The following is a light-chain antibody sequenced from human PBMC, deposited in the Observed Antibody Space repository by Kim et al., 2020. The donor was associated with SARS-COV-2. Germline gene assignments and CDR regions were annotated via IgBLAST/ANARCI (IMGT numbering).Light chain of an antibody. CDR1: HSISNW. J-gene: IGKJ1*01. Sequence: ASVGDRVTITCRASHSISNWLAWYQQKPGKAPKVLIYDASTLESGVPSRFSGSISGTEFTLTISSLQPDDFATYYCQHYNSAPWTFGQGTKVDI. V-gene: IGKV1-5*01. CDR3: QHYNSAPWT. CDR2: DAS.